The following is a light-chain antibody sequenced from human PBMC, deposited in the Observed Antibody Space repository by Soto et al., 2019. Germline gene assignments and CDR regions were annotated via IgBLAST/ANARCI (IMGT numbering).Light chain of an antibody. CDR3: SSYTSSSTPYV. CDR1: SSDVGGYDY. V-gene: IGLV2-14*03. Sequence: HSVLTQPASVSGSPGQSITISCTGSSSDVGGYDYVSWYQHHPGKAPKLMIHGVSNRPSGVSNRFSGSKSGNTASLTISGLQAEDEADYYCSSYTSSSTPYVFGTGNKVTVL. J-gene: IGLJ1*01. CDR2: GVS.